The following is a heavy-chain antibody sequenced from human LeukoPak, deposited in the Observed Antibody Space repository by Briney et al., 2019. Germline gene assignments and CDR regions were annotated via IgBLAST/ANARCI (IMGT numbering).Heavy chain of an antibody. CDR3: ARTPSRYIVVT. CDR1: GFTVSSNY. CDR2: IYSGGST. D-gene: IGHD2-15*01. V-gene: IGHV3-66*01. J-gene: IGHJ5*02. Sequence: PGGSLRLSCAASGFTVSSNYMSWVRQAPGKGLEWVSVIYSGGSTYYADSVKGRFTISRDNSKNTLYLQMNSLRAEDTAVYYCARTPSRYIVVTWGQGTLVTVSS.